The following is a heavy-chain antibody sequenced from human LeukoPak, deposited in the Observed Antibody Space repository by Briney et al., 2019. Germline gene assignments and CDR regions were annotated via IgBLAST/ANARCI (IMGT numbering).Heavy chain of an antibody. CDR2: ISYDGSNK. D-gene: IGHD6-19*01. Sequence: GGSLRLSCAASGFTFSSYGMHWVRQAPGKGLEWVAVISYDGSNKYYADSVKGRFTISRDNSKNTLYLQMNSLRAEDTAVYHCAKDPTTAVAGALNWGQGTMVTVSS. CDR3: AKDPTTAVAGALN. J-gene: IGHJ3*01. CDR1: GFTFSSYG. V-gene: IGHV3-30*18.